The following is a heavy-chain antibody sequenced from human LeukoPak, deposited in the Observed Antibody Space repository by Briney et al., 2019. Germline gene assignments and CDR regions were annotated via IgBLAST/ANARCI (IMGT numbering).Heavy chain of an antibody. D-gene: IGHD5-12*01. Sequence: GGSLRLSCAASGFTFSSYSMNWVRQAPGKGLEWVSSISSSSSYIYHADSVKGRFTISRDNAKNSLYLQMNSLRAEDTAVYYCARSVGATILLYYWGQGTLVTVSS. J-gene: IGHJ4*02. CDR3: ARSVGATILLYY. V-gene: IGHV3-21*01. CDR2: ISSSSSYI. CDR1: GFTFSSYS.